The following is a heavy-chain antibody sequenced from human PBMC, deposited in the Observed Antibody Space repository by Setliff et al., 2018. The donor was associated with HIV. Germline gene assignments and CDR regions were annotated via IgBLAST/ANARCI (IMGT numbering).Heavy chain of an antibody. D-gene: IGHD1-26*01. CDR2: IKQDGSET. V-gene: IGHV3-7*01. J-gene: IGHJ4*02. Sequence: PGGSLRLSCAASGFTFSSNWMGWVRQAPGKGLQWVANIKQDGSETYYVDSVKGRFTISRGNAKNSLYLQMNSLRAEDTAVYYCAKTRPGSYYDFWGQGTLVTVSS. CDR3: AKTRPGSYYDF. CDR1: GFTFSSNW.